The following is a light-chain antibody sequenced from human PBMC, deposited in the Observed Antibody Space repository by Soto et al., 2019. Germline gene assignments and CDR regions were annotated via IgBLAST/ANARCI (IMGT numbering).Light chain of an antibody. V-gene: IGKV3-20*01. CDR3: QQYDSSPWT. Sequence: IVLTQSPGTLSLSPGERATLSCGASQSVSRNLAWYQQTPGQAPRLLVYDTSYRATGVPDRFSGSGSGTDGTITISRLEKEDAAVYYCQQYDSSPWTFGQGTKVDIK. CDR2: DTS. CDR1: QSVSRN. J-gene: IGKJ1*01.